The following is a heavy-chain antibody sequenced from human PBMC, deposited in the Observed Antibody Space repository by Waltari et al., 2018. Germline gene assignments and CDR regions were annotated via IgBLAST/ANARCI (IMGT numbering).Heavy chain of an antibody. CDR1: GFTFSRYG. D-gene: IGHD1-26*01. CDR3: ARGGWYSGSPQEY. CDR2: RGEDGSNK. V-gene: IGHV3-33*01. J-gene: IGHJ4*02. Sequence: QLQLVESAGGVVQPGRSLRLSCAASGFTFSRYGFTWVRRAPGKGLEGVVVRGEDGSNKYYADSVKGRFTISRDNSKNTLYLQMNSLRAEDTAVYYCARGGWYSGSPQEYWGQGTLVTVSS.